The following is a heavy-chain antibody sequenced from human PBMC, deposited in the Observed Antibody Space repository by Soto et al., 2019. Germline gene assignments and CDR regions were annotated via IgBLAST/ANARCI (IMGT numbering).Heavy chain of an antibody. Sequence: EVQLVESGGGLVQPGRSLRLSCTASGFLFGDYGMHWVRQAPGKGLEWVSGISWNSGTIDYADSVKGRFTVSRDNAKNSLYLQMDSLRAEDTALYYCVKGRVVSAYYFGSWGQGTLVTVSS. J-gene: IGHJ4*02. CDR3: VKGRVVSAYYFGS. V-gene: IGHV3-9*01. CDR2: ISWNSGTI. CDR1: GFLFGDYG.